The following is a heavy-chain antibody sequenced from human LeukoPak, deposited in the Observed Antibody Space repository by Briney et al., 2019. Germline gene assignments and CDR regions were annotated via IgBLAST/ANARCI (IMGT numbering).Heavy chain of an antibody. Sequence: SETLSLTCGVSGGSISSYYWSWIRQPPGKGLEWIGYIYYGGSTNYNPSLKSRVTISVDTSKNQFSLKLTSVTAADTAVCYCARVGGYASPFDPWGQGTLVTVSS. CDR3: ARVGGYASPFDP. CDR1: GGSISSYY. V-gene: IGHV4-59*12. D-gene: IGHD5-18*01. CDR2: IYYGGST. J-gene: IGHJ5*02.